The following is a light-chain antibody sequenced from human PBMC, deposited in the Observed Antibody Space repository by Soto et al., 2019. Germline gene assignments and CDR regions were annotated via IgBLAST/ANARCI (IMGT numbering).Light chain of an antibody. Sequence: EIVLTQSPGTLSLSPGERATLSCRARQSVSSSYLAWYQQKPGQAPRLLIYDTSSRATGIPDRFSGSGSGTDFTLAISRLEPEDFAVYYCQQCDSSPSFGQGTKVELK. J-gene: IGKJ1*01. CDR1: QSVSSSY. V-gene: IGKV3-20*01. CDR2: DTS. CDR3: QQCDSSPS.